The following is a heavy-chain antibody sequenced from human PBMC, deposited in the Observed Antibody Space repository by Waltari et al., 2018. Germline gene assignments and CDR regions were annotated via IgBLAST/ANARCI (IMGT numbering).Heavy chain of an antibody. CDR3: TRDLYGSGGDWFDP. J-gene: IGHJ5*02. Sequence: EVRLAESGGGLVKPGGSLGPSCTASGFAFSDQDMNWVRQAPGTGLEWVSSIGGTHSNIFYADSVKGRFTVSRDNAKNSLYLQMDNLRAEDSGLYYCTRDLYGSGGDWFDPWGQGTLVTVSS. D-gene: IGHD3-10*01. CDR2: IGGTHSNI. V-gene: IGHV3-21*01. CDR1: GFAFSDQD.